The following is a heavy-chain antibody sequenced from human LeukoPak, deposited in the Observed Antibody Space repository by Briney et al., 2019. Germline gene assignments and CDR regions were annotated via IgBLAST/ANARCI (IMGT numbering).Heavy chain of an antibody. Sequence: SETLSLTCSVSGGSISSNSYYWGWIRQPPGKGLEWIGSIYYSGSTYHNPSLKSRVTISVDTSKNQFSLKLSSVTAVDSAGNYWARVAPGLVRLHDAFDIWGQGTMVTVSS. D-gene: IGHD6-19*01. CDR1: GGSISSNSYY. CDR2: IYYSGST. CDR3: ARVAPGLVRLHDAFDI. V-gene: IGHV4-39*07. J-gene: IGHJ3*02.